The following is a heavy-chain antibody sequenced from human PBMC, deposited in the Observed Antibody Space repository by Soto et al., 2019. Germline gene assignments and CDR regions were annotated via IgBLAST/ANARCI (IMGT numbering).Heavy chain of an antibody. CDR1: GFTFSNYW. J-gene: IGHJ4*02. CDR2: IKEDGSEK. CDR3: SRDVVVGAKALNY. Sequence: TVGSLRLSCAVSGFTFSNYWMTWVRQAPGKGLEWVANIKEDGSEKHYVGSVKGRFTISRDNAKNSLYLQMNSLRVEDTAVYFCSRDVVVGAKALNYWGQGALVTVSS. D-gene: IGHD2-15*01. V-gene: IGHV3-7*01.